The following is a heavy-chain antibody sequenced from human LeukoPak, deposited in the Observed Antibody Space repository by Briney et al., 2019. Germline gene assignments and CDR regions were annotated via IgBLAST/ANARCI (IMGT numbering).Heavy chain of an antibody. J-gene: IGHJ6*02. Sequence: GGSLRLSCAASGFTFSSYWMHWVRPAPGKGLVWVSRINSDGSSTSYADSVKGRFTISRDNAKNTLYLQMNSLRAEDTAVYYCARGPAPYYYDSSGYYHYYYYYGMDVWGQGTTVTVSS. V-gene: IGHV3-74*01. CDR1: GFTFSSYW. CDR2: INSDGSST. D-gene: IGHD3-22*01. CDR3: ARGPAPYYYDSSGYYHYYYYYGMDV.